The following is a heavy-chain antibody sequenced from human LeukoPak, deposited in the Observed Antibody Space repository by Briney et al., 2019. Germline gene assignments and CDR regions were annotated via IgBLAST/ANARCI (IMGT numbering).Heavy chain of an antibody. J-gene: IGHJ4*02. CDR1: GFTFSNFA. D-gene: IGHD2-15*01. V-gene: IGHV3-23*01. CDR2: IGGNGVST. CDR3: AKQLGYCSDGSCYFPY. Sequence: GGSLRLSCAASGFTFSNFAMNWVRQAPGEGLEWVSSIGGNGVSTYYADSVQGRFTISRDNSKSTLCLQMNSLRAEDTAVYYCAKQLGYCSDGSCYFPYWGQGTLVTVSS.